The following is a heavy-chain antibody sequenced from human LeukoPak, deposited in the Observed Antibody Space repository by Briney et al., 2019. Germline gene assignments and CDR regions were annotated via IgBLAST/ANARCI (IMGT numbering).Heavy chain of an antibody. Sequence: PSQTLSLTCTVSGGSISSGDYYWSWIRQPPGKGLEWIGYIYYSGSPYYNPSLKSRVTISVDTSKNQYSLKLSSVTAADTAVYYCARVVPAAMEIDYWGQGTLVTVSS. V-gene: IGHV4-30-4*01. CDR1: GGSISSGDYY. D-gene: IGHD2-2*01. J-gene: IGHJ4*02. CDR3: ARVVPAAMEIDY. CDR2: IYYSGSP.